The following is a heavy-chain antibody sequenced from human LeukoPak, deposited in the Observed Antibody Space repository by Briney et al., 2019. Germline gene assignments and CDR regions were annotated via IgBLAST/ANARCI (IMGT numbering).Heavy chain of an antibody. CDR2: ISCSGGST. Sequence: GGSLRLSCAASGFTFSSYAMSWVRQAPGKGLEWVSAISCSGGSTYYADSVKGRFTISRDNSKNTLYLQMNSLRAEDTAVYYCAKVAGLLWFGELSSATFFDYWGQGTLVTVSS. J-gene: IGHJ4*02. V-gene: IGHV3-23*01. D-gene: IGHD3-10*01. CDR1: GFTFSSYA. CDR3: AKVAGLLWFGELSSATFFDY.